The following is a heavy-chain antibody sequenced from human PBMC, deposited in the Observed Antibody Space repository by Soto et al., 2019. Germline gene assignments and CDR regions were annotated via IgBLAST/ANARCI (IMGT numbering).Heavy chain of an antibody. J-gene: IGHJ4*02. Sequence: PGGSLRLSCAASGFTFPMYAMTWVRQAPGKGLDWVSTISGTGTSTYYADSVKGRFTISRDNSNNTLFLQMSSLRAEDSALYYCAKTRYCSGGSCLPGTPGFDYWGQGTLVTVSS. V-gene: IGHV3-23*01. CDR2: ISGTGTST. CDR1: GFTFPMYA. CDR3: AKTRYCSGGSCLPGTPGFDY. D-gene: IGHD2-15*01.